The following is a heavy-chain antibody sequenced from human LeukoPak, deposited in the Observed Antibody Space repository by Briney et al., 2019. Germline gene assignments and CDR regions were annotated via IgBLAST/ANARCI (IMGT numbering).Heavy chain of an antibody. J-gene: IGHJ6*03. CDR3: AKDRPIAVRLYYMDV. D-gene: IGHD6-6*01. Sequence: VGSLRLSCAASGFTFSSFAMTWVRQAPGKGLEWVSGISGSGDDTYYADSVKGRFTFSRDNSKNTLYLQMNILRADDTAVYYCAKDRPIAVRLYYMDVWGKGTTVTVSS. V-gene: IGHV3-23*01. CDR1: GFTFSSFA. CDR2: ISGSGDDT.